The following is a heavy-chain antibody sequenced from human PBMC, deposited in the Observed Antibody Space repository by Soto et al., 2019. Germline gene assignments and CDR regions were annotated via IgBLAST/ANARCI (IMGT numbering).Heavy chain of an antibody. CDR1: GFTFSSYA. CDR2: ISGGGGST. CDR3: ATVFDF. V-gene: IGHV3-23*01. J-gene: IGHJ4*02. Sequence: PGGSLRLSCAASGFTFSSYAMSWVRQAPGEGLEWVSAISGGGGSTYYADSVKGRFTISRDSAKGALYLQMNSLRAEDTAFYYCATVFDFWGQGTLVTVSS.